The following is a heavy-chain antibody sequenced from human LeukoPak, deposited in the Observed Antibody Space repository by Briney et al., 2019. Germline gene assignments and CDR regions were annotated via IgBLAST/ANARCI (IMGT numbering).Heavy chain of an antibody. CDR3: ARHMVRGVIITSEIDY. J-gene: IGHJ4*02. Sequence: GASVKVSCKASGYTFTSYGICWVRQAPGQGLEWMGWISAYNGNTNYAQKLQGRVTMTTDTSTSTAYMELKSLRSDDTAVYYCARHMVRGVIITSEIDYWGQGTLVTVSS. CDR2: ISAYNGNT. V-gene: IGHV1-18*04. D-gene: IGHD3-10*01. CDR1: GYTFTSYG.